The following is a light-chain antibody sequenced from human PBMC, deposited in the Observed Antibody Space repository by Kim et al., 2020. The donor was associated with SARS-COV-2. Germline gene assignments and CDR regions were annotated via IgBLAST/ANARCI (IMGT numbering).Light chain of an antibody. Sequence: VSPGQTASISCSGDKLGDEFACWYQQKPGQSPVLVIYQDTKRTSGIPERFSGSNSGNTATLTISGTQAMDEADYYCQAWDTSTAVFGGGTQLTVL. J-gene: IGLJ3*02. CDR1: KLGDEF. CDR3: QAWDTSTAV. V-gene: IGLV3-1*01. CDR2: QDT.